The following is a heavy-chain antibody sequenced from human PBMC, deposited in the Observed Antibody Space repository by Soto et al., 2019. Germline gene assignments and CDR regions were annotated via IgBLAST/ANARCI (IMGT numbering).Heavy chain of an antibody. V-gene: IGHV1-8*01. CDR1: GYSFTSLD. CDR3: ARVQSGSYALYYFDY. CDR2: MQPSSGRT. D-gene: IGHD1-26*01. J-gene: IGHJ4*02. Sequence: GASVKVSCKASGYSFTSLDINWVRQTTGQGLEWMGWMQPSSGRTGYAQKFQGRVTMTRDTSINTAYMELSSLTSDDTAFYYCARVQSGSYALYYFDYWGQGTLVTVSS.